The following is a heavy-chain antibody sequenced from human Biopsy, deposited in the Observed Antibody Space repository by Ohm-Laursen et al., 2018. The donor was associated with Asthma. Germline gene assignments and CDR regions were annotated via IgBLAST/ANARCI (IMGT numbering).Heavy chain of an antibody. CDR2: MYAGGSR. Sequence: LSLTCAASGVNVTNNYMTWVRQAPGKGLEWVSIMYAGGSRFYADRVKGRFTISRDNSKNTLYLQMDSLRPEDTALYYCARAGDTNDYGPAFDIWGLGTMVTVSS. J-gene: IGHJ3*02. CDR1: GVNVTNNY. D-gene: IGHD4-17*01. CDR3: ARAGDTNDYGPAFDI. V-gene: IGHV3-53*01.